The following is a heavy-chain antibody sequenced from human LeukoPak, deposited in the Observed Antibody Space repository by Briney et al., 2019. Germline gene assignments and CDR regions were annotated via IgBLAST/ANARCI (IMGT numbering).Heavy chain of an antibody. CDR3: AKGGAAYSYDY. V-gene: IGHV3-23*01. CDR2: ITGNGDNA. Sequence: PGGSLRLSCAASGFTFSDFALSWVRQAPGKGLEWVSGITGNGDNAFYADSVKGRFTTSRDNSKNTLFLQMNSLRAEDTAVYYCAKGGAAYSYDYWGQGTLVIVSS. D-gene: IGHD2-21*01. J-gene: IGHJ4*02. CDR1: GFTFSDFA.